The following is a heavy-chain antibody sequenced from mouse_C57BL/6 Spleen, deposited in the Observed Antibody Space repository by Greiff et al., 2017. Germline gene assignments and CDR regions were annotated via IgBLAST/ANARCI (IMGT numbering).Heavy chain of an antibody. CDR3: ARSGGNYLYAMDY. Sequence: QVQLQQSGAELARPGASVKLSCKASGYTFTSYGISWVKQRTGQGLEWIGEIYPRSGNTNYNGKFKGKATLTADKSSSTAYMQLSSLTSEDSAVYFCARSGGNYLYAMDYWGQGTSVTVSS. D-gene: IGHD2-1*01. CDR2: IYPRSGNT. J-gene: IGHJ4*01. CDR1: GYTFTSYG. V-gene: IGHV1-81*01.